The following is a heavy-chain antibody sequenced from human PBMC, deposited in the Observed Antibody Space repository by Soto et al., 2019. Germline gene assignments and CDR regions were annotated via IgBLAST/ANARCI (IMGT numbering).Heavy chain of an antibody. Sequence: QVQLVQSGAEVKKPGSSVKVSCKASGGTFSSYTISWVRQAPGQGLEWMGRIIPILGIANYAQKFQGRVTITADKSTSTAYMELSSLRSEDTAVYYCARVAGYGDYSYYYGMDVWGQGTTVTVSS. V-gene: IGHV1-69*02. CDR2: IIPILGIA. CDR1: GGTFSSYT. CDR3: ARVAGYGDYSYYYGMDV. J-gene: IGHJ6*02. D-gene: IGHD4-17*01.